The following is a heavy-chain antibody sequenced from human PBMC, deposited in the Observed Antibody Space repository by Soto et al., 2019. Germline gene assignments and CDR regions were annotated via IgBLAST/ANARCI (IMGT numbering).Heavy chain of an antibody. D-gene: IGHD2-8*01. CDR3: ARDQGVVILKDH. CDR1: GFPFSSYT. Sequence: GGSLRLSCTASGFPFSSYTMHWLRRAPGKGLEWVGLIWYDGTSKYYADSVKGRFTISRDNSKNTLYLEMNSPRVEDTAIYYCARDQGVVILKDHWGQGTLVTVSS. J-gene: IGHJ4*02. V-gene: IGHV3-33*08. CDR2: IWYDGTSK.